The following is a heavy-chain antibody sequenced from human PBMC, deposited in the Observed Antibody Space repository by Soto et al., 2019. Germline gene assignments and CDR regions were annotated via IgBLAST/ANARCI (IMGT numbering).Heavy chain of an antibody. CDR1: GFTFSSYG. D-gene: IGHD6-13*01. V-gene: IGHV3-33*01. J-gene: IGHJ3*02. CDR3: ARGPRGSRAHLGGAFDI. Sequence: QVQLVESGGGVVQPGRSLRLSCAASGFTFSSYGMHWVRQAPGKGLEWVAVIWYDGSNKYYADSVKGRFTISRDNSKNTLFLQMNSLRAEDTAVYYCARGPRGSRAHLGGAFDIWGQGTMVTVSS. CDR2: IWYDGSNK.